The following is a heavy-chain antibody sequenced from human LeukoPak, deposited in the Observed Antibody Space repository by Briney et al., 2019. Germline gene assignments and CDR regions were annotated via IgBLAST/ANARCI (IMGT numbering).Heavy chain of an antibody. Sequence: GGSLRLSCAASGFTFSSYWMHWVRQAPGKGLVWVSRVNSDGSSTTYADSVKGRFTISGDNAKNTPYLQMNSLRAEDTAVYYCARGSTQYSSGWYGLDYWGQGTLVTVSS. CDR2: VNSDGSST. CDR1: GFTFSSYW. CDR3: ARGSTQYSSGWYGLDY. D-gene: IGHD6-19*01. V-gene: IGHV3-74*01. J-gene: IGHJ4*02.